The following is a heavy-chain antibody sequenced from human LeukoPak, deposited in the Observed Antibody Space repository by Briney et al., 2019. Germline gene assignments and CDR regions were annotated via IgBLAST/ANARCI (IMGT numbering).Heavy chain of an antibody. CDR3: ARHTIWSGYYTGAFDY. Sequence: SETLSLTCTVSGGSISSSSYNWGWLRQPPGKGLEWIGSIYYSGSTYYNPSLKSRVTISVDTSKNQFSLKLSSVTAADTAVYYCARHTIWSGYYTGAFDYWGQGTLVTVSS. J-gene: IGHJ4*02. CDR1: GGSISSSSYN. D-gene: IGHD3-3*01. V-gene: IGHV4-39*01. CDR2: IYYSGST.